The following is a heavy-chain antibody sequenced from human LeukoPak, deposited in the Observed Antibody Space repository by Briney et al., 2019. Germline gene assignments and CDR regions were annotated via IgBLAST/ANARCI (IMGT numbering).Heavy chain of an antibody. CDR1: GFTFSSYW. Sequence: GSLRLSCAASGFTFSSYWMSWVRQAPGKGLEWVANIKQDGSEKYYVDSVKGRFTISRDNAKNSLYLQMNSLRAEDTAVYYCAKEYSSGWSYNWFDPWGQGTLVTVSS. D-gene: IGHD6-19*01. V-gene: IGHV3-7*01. CDR3: AKEYSSGWSYNWFDP. CDR2: IKQDGSEK. J-gene: IGHJ5*02.